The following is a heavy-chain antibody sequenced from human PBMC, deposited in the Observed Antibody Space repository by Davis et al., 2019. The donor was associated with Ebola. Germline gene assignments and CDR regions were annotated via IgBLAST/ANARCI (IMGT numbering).Heavy chain of an antibody. Sequence: GESLKISCAASGFTFSSYSMSWVRQAPGKGLEWVSSISGSSSYIYYADSVKGRFTISRDNAKNSLYLQMNSLRAEDTAVYYCARGRVATSPVDYWGQGTLVTVSS. CDR3: ARGRVATSPVDY. CDR2: ISGSSSYI. J-gene: IGHJ4*02. V-gene: IGHV3-21*01. CDR1: GFTFSSYS. D-gene: IGHD5-12*01.